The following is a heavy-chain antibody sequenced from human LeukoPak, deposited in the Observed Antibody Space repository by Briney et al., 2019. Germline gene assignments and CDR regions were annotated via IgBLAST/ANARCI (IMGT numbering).Heavy chain of an antibody. D-gene: IGHD5-24*01. V-gene: IGHV4-61*02. CDR2: IYASGNT. Sequence: SETLSLICTVSGASVSSTDYFWDWIRQPAGKGLEWIGRIYASGNTDYNPSLKSRVTMSLDTSKNQFSLNMNSVTAADSAVYFCARYREGYNYVPHALDMWRQGTVVTVSS. CDR3: ARYREGYNYVPHALDM. J-gene: IGHJ3*02. CDR1: GASVSSTDYF.